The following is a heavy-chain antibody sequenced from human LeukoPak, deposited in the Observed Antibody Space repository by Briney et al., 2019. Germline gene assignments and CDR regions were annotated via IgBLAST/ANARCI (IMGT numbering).Heavy chain of an antibody. J-gene: IGHJ6*03. CDR1: GYTFTTYY. V-gene: IGHV1-46*01. Sequence: ASVKVSCKASGYTFTTYYVHGVGQAPGQGLEWMGIINPSGGSTTYAQKFRGRLTMTRDMSTSTVYMELSSLRSEDTAVYYCARAPFSSGWYLPWGYMDVWGKGTTVTISS. CDR3: ARAPFSSGWYLPWGYMDV. CDR2: INPSGGST. D-gene: IGHD6-19*01.